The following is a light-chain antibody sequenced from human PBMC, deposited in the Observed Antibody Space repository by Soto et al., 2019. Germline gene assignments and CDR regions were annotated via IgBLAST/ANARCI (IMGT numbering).Light chain of an antibody. CDR1: QSVGSK. CDR2: DAS. Sequence: EILMTQSPATLAASPGERATLSCRASQSVGSKLAWYQQKPGQPPRLVMFDASIRAAGVPARFSGCGSGTEFTLTISSLQSEDFALYYCQQYEKWPPTTFGQGTKVEIK. V-gene: IGKV3-15*01. CDR3: QQYEKWPPTT. J-gene: IGKJ1*01.